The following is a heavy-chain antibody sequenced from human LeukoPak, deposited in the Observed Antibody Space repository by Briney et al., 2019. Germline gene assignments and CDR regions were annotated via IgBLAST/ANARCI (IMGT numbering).Heavy chain of an antibody. CDR2: LNSDGSST. Sequence: PGGSLRLSCAASGFTFSSYWMHWVRQAPGKGLVWVSRLNSDGSSTSYADSVKGRFTISRDNAKNTLYLQMNSLRAEDTAVYYCAKATGYLLWGQGTLVTVSS. CDR3: AKATGYLL. V-gene: IGHV3-74*01. J-gene: IGHJ4*02. D-gene: IGHD1-14*01. CDR1: GFTFSSYW.